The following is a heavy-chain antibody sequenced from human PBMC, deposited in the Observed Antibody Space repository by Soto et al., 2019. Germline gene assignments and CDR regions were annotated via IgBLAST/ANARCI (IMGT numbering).Heavy chain of an antibody. V-gene: IGHV1-18*01. CDR2: TSSNNGKT. CDR3: ARTSVAQSEDYFDY. D-gene: IGHD5-12*01. CDR1: GYSFTTYG. J-gene: IGHJ4*02. Sequence: QVQLMQSRTEVKRPGASVTVSCKTSGYSFTTYGISWVRQAPGQGLEWMGWTSSNNGKTKYAQKFQGRVTMTTDKSTSTVHLELISLRSGDTAVYYCARTSVAQSEDYFDYWGQATLVTVSS.